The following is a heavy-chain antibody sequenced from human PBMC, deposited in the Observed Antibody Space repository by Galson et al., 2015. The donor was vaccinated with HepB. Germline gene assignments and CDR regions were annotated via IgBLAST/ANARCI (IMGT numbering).Heavy chain of an antibody. CDR3: VKNGDMVATIFPS. Sequence: SLRLSCAASGSTFSRFAMNWVRQAPGKGLEWVSYISISSTTIYYADSLRGRFTISRDNAKNLVFLQMNSLRDEDTALYYCVKNGDMVATIFPSWGQGALVTVSS. D-gene: IGHD5-12*01. CDR1: GSTFSRFA. V-gene: IGHV3-48*02. CDR2: ISISSTTI. J-gene: IGHJ5*02.